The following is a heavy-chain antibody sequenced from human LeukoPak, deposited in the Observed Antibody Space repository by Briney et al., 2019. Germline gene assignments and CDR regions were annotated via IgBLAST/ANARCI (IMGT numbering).Heavy chain of an antibody. CDR2: INPYSRAT. V-gene: IGHV1-2*02. CDR3: AASTVTHPRDR. Sequence: APVTVSFTSSGFGSSDIYFNKVRQAPGRGLEWLGWINPYSRATNYAQKFQGRVTMDASFSSANMILSRLRSDDTAVYYCAASTVTHPRDRWGQGTLVTVSS. J-gene: IGHJ5*02. CDR1: GFGSSDIY.